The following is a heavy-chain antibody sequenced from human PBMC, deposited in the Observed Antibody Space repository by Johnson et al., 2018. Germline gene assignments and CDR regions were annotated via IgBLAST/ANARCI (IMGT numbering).Heavy chain of an antibody. Sequence: QVQLVESGGGVVQPGRSLRLSCAASGFTFSSYGMHWVRQAPGKGLEWVAVISYDGSNKYYADSVKGRFTISRDNSKNTLYLQMNSLRAEDTAVYYCAKALRGTTVGYYYGMDVGGQGTTVTVSS. CDR3: AKALRGTTVGYYYGMDV. J-gene: IGHJ6*02. D-gene: IGHD1-7*01. V-gene: IGHV3-30*18. CDR2: ISYDGSNK. CDR1: GFTFSSYG.